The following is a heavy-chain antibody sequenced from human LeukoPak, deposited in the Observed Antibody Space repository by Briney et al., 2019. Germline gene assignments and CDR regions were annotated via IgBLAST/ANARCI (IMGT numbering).Heavy chain of an antibody. CDR1: GDSISSYF. Sequence: PSETLSLTCTVSGDSISSYFWSWIRQPPGKGLEWIGHISNSGSANYYPSLKSRVTISVDTSKNQFSLKLSSVTAADTAVYYCASTYDSSGYYHYWGQGTLVTVSS. J-gene: IGHJ4*02. CDR3: ASTYDSSGYYHY. D-gene: IGHD3-22*01. CDR2: ISNSGSA. V-gene: IGHV4-59*01.